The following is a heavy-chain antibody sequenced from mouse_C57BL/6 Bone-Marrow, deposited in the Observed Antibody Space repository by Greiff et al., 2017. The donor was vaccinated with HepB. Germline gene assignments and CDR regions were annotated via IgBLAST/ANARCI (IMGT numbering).Heavy chain of an antibody. CDR1: GYSITSGYD. CDR3: ARGYYDYDGDYFDY. J-gene: IGHJ2*01. V-gene: IGHV3-1*01. CDR2: ISYSGST. Sequence: EVQLVESGPGMVKPSQSLSLTCTVTGYSITSGYDWHWIRHFPGNKLEWMGYISYSGSTNYNPSLKSRISITHDTSKNHFFLKLNSVTTEDTATYYCARGYYDYDGDYFDYWGQGTTLTVSS. D-gene: IGHD2-4*01.